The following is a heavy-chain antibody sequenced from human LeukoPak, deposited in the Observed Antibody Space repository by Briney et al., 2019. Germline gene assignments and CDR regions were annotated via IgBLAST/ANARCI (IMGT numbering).Heavy chain of an antibody. CDR3: ARDRSGYDLFDY. J-gene: IGHJ4*02. V-gene: IGHV4-30-4*01. CDR1: GGSISSCAYY. Sequence: SETLSLTCTVSGGSISSCAYYWSWIRQPPGKGLEWIGYIYYSGSTYYNPSLKSRVTISVDTSKNQFSLKLSSVTAADTAVYYCARDRSGYDLFDYWGQGTLLTVSS. CDR2: IYYSGST. D-gene: IGHD5-12*01.